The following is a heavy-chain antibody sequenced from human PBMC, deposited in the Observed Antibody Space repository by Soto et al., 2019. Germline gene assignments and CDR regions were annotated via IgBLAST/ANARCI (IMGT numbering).Heavy chain of an antibody. D-gene: IGHD3-22*01. J-gene: IGHJ4*02. CDR1: GYTFTGYY. CDR3: ATRYDSDGYYYDE. V-gene: IGHV1-8*02. Sequence: ASVKVSCKASGYTFTGYYMHWVRQAPGQGLEWMGWMNPNSGNTGYAQKFQGRVTMTRNTSISTAYLQWSSLKASDTAMYFCATRYDSDGYYYDEWGLGTRVTVSS. CDR2: MNPNSGNT.